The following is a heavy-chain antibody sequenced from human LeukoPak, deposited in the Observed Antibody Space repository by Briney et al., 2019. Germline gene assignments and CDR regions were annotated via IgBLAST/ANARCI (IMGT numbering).Heavy chain of an antibody. D-gene: IGHD4-17*01. V-gene: IGHV4-59*01. CDR1: GGSISSYY. CDR2: IYYSGST. Sequence: SETLSPTCTASGGSISSYYWSWIRQPPGKGLEWIGYIYYSGSTNYNPSLKSRVTISVDTSKNQFSLKLSSVTAADTAVYYCARVKYGDYYYYYMDVWGKGTTVTVSS. CDR3: ARVKYGDYYYYYMDV. J-gene: IGHJ6*03.